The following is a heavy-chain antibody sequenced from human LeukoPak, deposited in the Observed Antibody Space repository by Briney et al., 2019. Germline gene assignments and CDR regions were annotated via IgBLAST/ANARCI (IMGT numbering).Heavy chain of an antibody. Sequence: GGSLRLSCAASGFTFDDYAMHWVRQAPGKGLEWVAFIRYDGSNKYYADSVKGRFTISRDNSKNTLYLQMNSLRAEDTAVYYCAKDLSGWGYYFDYWGQGTLVTVSS. CDR1: GFTFDDYA. CDR2: IRYDGSNK. V-gene: IGHV3-30*02. CDR3: AKDLSGWGYYFDY. D-gene: IGHD3-10*01. J-gene: IGHJ4*02.